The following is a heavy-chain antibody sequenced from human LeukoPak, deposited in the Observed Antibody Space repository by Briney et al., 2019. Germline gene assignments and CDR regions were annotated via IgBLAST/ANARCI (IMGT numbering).Heavy chain of an antibody. CDR1: RQTSSSFA. CDR3: ARASWVSSTDAVR. V-gene: IGHV3-23*01. D-gene: IGHD3-16*01. Sequence: PGGSLRLSSAAPRQTSSSFATSCVRHGPPRGPHWVASIRGNGETFYADSVKGRFTLFSDTSRNTVYFQLNNLGVEDTAIYYCARASWVSSTDAVRWGQGTLVTVSS. CDR2: IRGNGET. J-gene: IGHJ4*02.